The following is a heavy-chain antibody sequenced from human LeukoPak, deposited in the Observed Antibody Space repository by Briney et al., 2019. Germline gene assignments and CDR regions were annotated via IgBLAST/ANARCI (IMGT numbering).Heavy chain of an antibody. CDR3: ARGGSGCDSFDY. V-gene: IGHV4-59*01. CDR1: GGSISSYY. Sequence: SETLSLTCTVSGGSISSYYWSWIRQPPGKGLEWIGYIYYSGSTNYNPSLNSRITISVDTSKNQFSLKLSSVTAADTAVYYCARGGSGCDSFDYWGQGTLVTVSS. CDR2: IYYSGST. J-gene: IGHJ4*02. D-gene: IGHD5-12*01.